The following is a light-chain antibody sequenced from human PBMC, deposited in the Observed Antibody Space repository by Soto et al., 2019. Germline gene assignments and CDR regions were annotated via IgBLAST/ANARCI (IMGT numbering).Light chain of an antibody. Sequence: DIQMTPSPSTLAASVWDGVAITRRASQSISNWLAWYQQKPGTAPTVLIYHASNLQSGVPSTFSGSGSGTELTLTISSLQPDDFATYYCQQYNSYSFGQGTKVDIK. CDR2: HAS. CDR1: QSISNW. CDR3: QQYNSYS. J-gene: IGKJ1*01. V-gene: IGKV1-5*01.